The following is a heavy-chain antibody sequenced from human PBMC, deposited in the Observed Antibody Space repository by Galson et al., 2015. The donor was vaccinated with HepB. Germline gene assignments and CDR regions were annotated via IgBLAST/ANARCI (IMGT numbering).Heavy chain of an antibody. D-gene: IGHD1-26*01. CDR3: AKDREWELQGDLDY. CDR1: GFTFSSYG. CDR2: ISYDGSNK. Sequence: SLRLSCAASGFTFSSYGMHWVRQAPGKGLEWVAVISYDGSNKYYADSVKGRFTISRDNSKNTLYLQMNSLRAEDTAVYYCAKDREWELQGDLDYWGQGTLVTVSS. V-gene: IGHV3-30*18. J-gene: IGHJ4*02.